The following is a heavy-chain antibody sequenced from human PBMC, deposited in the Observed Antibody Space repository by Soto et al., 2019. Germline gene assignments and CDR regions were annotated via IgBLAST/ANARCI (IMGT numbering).Heavy chain of an antibody. CDR2: IYWDDDK. CDR1: GFSLSARGEG. J-gene: IGHJ3*02. Sequence: QITLKESGPTLVKPTETLTLTCTFSGFSLSARGEGVGWIRQPPGKALEWLAIIYWDDDKRYSPSLRTTFTITKDTSNNQLVLTMTNMDPVDTATYFCAHRPFNSAWHDAYDIWGPGTMVTVSS. V-gene: IGHV2-5*02. CDR3: AHRPFNSAWHDAYDI. D-gene: IGHD5-18*01.